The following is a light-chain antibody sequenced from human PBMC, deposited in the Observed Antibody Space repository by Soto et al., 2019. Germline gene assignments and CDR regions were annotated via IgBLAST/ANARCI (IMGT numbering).Light chain of an antibody. CDR3: QQRNIWPPVN. J-gene: IGKJ5*01. V-gene: IGKV3-11*01. Sequence: EIVLTQSPVTLSLSPGETATLSCRASQSLTSSYLAWYQQKPGQAPRLLIYGAFNRATGIPARFSGSGSGTDFTLTISSLEPEDFAVYYCQQRNIWPPVNFGQGTRLEIK. CDR1: QSLTSSY. CDR2: GAF.